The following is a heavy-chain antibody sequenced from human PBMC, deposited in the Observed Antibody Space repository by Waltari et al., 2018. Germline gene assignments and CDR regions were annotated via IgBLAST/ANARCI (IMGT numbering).Heavy chain of an antibody. Sequence: EGQLLVSGGGLVQTGGSLRLSCAASGFLFSIYPMTWVRQAPGKGLEWVSTITADGRSRNYADSVKGRFTISRDNSKNILDLQMNTLRVEDTAVYFCAKADFGNPYWFFDLWGRGTLLTVSS. J-gene: IGHJ2*01. V-gene: IGHV3-23*01. CDR1: GFLFSIYP. CDR3: AKADFGNPYWFFDL. D-gene: IGHD3-10*01. CDR2: ITADGRSR.